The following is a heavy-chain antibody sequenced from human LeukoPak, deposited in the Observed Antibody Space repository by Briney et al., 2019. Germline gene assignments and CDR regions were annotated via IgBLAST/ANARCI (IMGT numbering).Heavy chain of an antibody. J-gene: IGHJ4*02. V-gene: IGHV6-1*01. D-gene: IGHD1-26*01. CDR1: GDSLSGSSAA. CDR2: TYYRSRWFN. Sequence: SQTLSLTCAISGDSLSGSSAAWNWLRQSPSSGLEWLGRTYYRSRWFNDYAMSVKSRITINPDTSKNQFSLKLDSVTPQDTTVYYCARDRPGPTTEFDYWGQGAPVTVSS. CDR3: ARDRPGPTTEFDY.